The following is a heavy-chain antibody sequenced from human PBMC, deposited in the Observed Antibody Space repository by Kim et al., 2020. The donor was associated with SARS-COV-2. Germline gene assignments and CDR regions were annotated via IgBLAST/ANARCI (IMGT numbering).Heavy chain of an antibody. Sequence: GGSLRLSCAASGFTFSNYAMSWVRQAPGKGLRCVSGITGDGRSTYYADSVQGRFTISRDNARNILFLQLNNLRAEDTAIYYCAKRDYSETTTFYPLFDPWRQGTLVTVSS. CDR3: AKRDYSETTTFYPLFDP. V-gene: IGHV3-23*01. D-gene: IGHD1-26*01. CDR1: GFTFSNYA. CDR2: ITGDGRST. J-gene: IGHJ5*02.